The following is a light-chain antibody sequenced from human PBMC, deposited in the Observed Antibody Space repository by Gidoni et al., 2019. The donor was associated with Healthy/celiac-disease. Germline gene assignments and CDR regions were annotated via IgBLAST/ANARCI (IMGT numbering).Light chain of an antibody. J-gene: IGKJ2*01. CDR1: QSVSSN. CDR2: GAS. V-gene: IGKV3-15*01. CDR3: QQYNNWLVT. Sequence: EIVMTQSPATLSVSPGERATLPFRARQSVSSNLAWYQQKPGQAPRLLIYGASTRATGIPARFSGSGSGTEFTLTISSLQSEDFAVYYCQQYNNWLVTFGQGTKLEIK.